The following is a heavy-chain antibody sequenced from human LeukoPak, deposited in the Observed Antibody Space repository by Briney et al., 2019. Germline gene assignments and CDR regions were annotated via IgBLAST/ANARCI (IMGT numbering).Heavy chain of an antibody. CDR3: ASPSSYYDILTGYYTDDAFDI. CDR1: GYTFTSYD. D-gene: IGHD3-9*01. V-gene: IGHV1-8*01. CDR2: TNPNSGNT. J-gene: IGHJ3*02. Sequence: ASVKVSCKASGYTFTSYDINWVRQATGQGLEWMGWTNPNSGNTGYAQKFQGRVTMTRNTSISTAYMELSSLRSEDTAVYYCASPSSYYDILTGYYTDDAFDIWGQGTMVTVSS.